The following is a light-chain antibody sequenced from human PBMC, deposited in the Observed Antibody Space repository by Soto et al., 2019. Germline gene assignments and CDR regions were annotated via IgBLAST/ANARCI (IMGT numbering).Light chain of an antibody. CDR1: QSIGSS. CDR2: DAS. Sequence: IVMTQSPATLSLSPWERVAPSCMDIQSIGSSLAWYQQRPGQAPRPLIYDASIRDTGIPARFSCSGAGTEFTLTISSLQSEDFAVYYRQQYNNWPPMYTGGQGTQVDIK. CDR3: QQYNNWPPMYT. V-gene: IGKV3-15*01. J-gene: IGKJ2*01.